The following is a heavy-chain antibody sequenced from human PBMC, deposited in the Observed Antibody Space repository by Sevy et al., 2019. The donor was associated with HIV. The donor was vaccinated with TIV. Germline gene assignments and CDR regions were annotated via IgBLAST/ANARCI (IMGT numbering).Heavy chain of an antibody. CDR3: ATGLPGEYVDCSSCYSDYFAY. CDR2: FDPEDGET. V-gene: IGHV1-24*01. J-gene: IGHJ4*02. D-gene: IGHD2-15*01. CDR1: GYTLIEFS. Sequence: ASVKVSCKVSGYTLIEFSMHWVRQAPGKGLEWMGGFDPEDGETIYAQRFQGRVTMTEDTSTDTAYMELSSLRSEDTAWYYCATGLPGEYVDCSSCYSDYFAYWGQGTLVTVSS.